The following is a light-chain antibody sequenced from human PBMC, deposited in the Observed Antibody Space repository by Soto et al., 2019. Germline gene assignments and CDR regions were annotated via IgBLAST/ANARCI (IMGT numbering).Light chain of an antibody. CDR1: SSDVGDYNS. CDR3: CSYVGAYPYL. CDR2: DVS. V-gene: IGLV2-11*01. J-gene: IGLJ1*01. Sequence: QSVLAQPRSVSGSPGQSVTVACIATSSDVGDYNSVSWYQQHPGKAPKLMIYDVSKRPSVVPDRFSGSKSGNTASLTVSGVQAENEFHYNCCSYVGAYPYLFGIGTRFTV.